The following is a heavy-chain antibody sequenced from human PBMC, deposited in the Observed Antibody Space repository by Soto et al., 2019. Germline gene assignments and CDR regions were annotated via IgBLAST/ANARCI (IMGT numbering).Heavy chain of an antibody. J-gene: IGHJ3*01. Sequence: GGSLRLSCAASGFTFSSSWMHWVRQAPGKGLVWVSRIKSDGSRTSYADSVKGRFAISRDNAKNTLYLQMNSLGAEDTALYYCVREFSIKDCSSTRRDVFDLWGQVTIVTVS. CDR1: GFTFSSSW. CDR2: IKSDGSRT. D-gene: IGHD2-2*01. CDR3: VREFSIKDCSSTRRDVFDL. V-gene: IGHV3-74*01.